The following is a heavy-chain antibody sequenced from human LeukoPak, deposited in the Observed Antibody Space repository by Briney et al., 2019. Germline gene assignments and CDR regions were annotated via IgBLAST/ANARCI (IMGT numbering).Heavy chain of an antibody. Sequence: SQTLSLTCTVSGGSISSGDYYWSWIRQPPGKGLEWIGYIYYSGSTYYNPSLKSRATISVDTSKNQFSLKLSSVTAADTAVYYCARGGWLQPHNYWGQGTLVTVSS. V-gene: IGHV4-30-4*01. CDR1: GGSISSGDYY. CDR3: ARGGWLQPHNY. CDR2: IYYSGST. J-gene: IGHJ4*02. D-gene: IGHD5-24*01.